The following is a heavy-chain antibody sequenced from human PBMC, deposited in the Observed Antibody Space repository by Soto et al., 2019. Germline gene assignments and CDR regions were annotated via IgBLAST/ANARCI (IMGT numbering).Heavy chain of an antibody. V-gene: IGHV4-30-4*01. J-gene: IGHJ6*02. Sequence: PSETLSLTCTVSGDSIRTGDYYWTWIRQSPRKGLEWIGFIYKSGTAKYNPSLSSRVSISIDTSRNQFSLKLNYVTAADTAVYYCARGSPKWIQLWLRYYYGMDVWGQGTTVGVSS. CDR3: ARGSPKWIQLWLRYYYGMDV. D-gene: IGHD5-18*01. CDR2: IYKSGTA. CDR1: GDSIRTGDYY.